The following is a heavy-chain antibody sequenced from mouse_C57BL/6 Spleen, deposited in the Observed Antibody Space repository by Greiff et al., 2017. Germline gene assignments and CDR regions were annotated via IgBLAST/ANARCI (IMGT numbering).Heavy chain of an antibody. CDR1: GFTFSDYG. Sequence: EVKLVESGGGLVKPGGSLKLSCAASGFTFSDYGMHWVRQAPEKGLEWVAYISSGSSTIYYADTVKGRFTISRDNAKNTLFLQMTSLRSEDTAMYYCAITTVGAYYAMDYWGQGTSVTVSS. CDR2: ISSGSSTI. D-gene: IGHD1-1*01. CDR3: AITTVGAYYAMDY. V-gene: IGHV5-17*01. J-gene: IGHJ4*01.